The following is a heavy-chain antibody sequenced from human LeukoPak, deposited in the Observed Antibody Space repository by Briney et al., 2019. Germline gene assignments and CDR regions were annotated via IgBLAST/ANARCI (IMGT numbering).Heavy chain of an antibody. V-gene: IGHV4-59*08. D-gene: IGHD3-22*01. CDR2: IYYSGST. CDR1: GGSISSYY. CDR3: ARVAYYYDSSGYSPRYFDY. Sequence: SETLSLTCTVSGGSISSYYWSWIRQPPGKGLEWIGYIYYSGSTYYNPSLKSRVTISVDTSKNQFSLKLSSVTAADTAVYYCARVAYYYDSSGYSPRYFDYWGQGTLVTVSS. J-gene: IGHJ4*02.